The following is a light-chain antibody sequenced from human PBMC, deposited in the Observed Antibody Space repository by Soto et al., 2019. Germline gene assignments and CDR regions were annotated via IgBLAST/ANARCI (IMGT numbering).Light chain of an antibody. Sequence: QSALTQPPSASGSPGQSVTISCTGTSSDVGGYNYVSWYQQHPGKAPKLMIYEVSRRPLGVPDRFSGSKSGNTASLTVSGLQAEDEAEYYCSSYAGSNNVVFGGGTKLTV. CDR2: EVS. V-gene: IGLV2-8*01. CDR1: SSDVGGYNY. J-gene: IGLJ2*01. CDR3: SSYAGSNNVV.